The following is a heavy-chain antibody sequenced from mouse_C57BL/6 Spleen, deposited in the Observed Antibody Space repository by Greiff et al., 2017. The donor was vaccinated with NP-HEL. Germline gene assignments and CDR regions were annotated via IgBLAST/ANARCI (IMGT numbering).Heavy chain of an antibody. CDR3: ARRQPYYYAMDY. CDR1: GYTFTSYW. CDR2: IDPSDSET. V-gene: IGHV1-52*01. J-gene: IGHJ4*01. D-gene: IGHD6-1*01. Sequence: QVQLQQPGAELVRPGSSVKLSCKASGYTFTSYWMHWVKQRPIQGLEWIGNIDPSDSETHYNQKFKDKATLTVDKSSSTAYMQLSSLTSEDSAVYYCARRQPYYYAMDYWGQGTSVTVSS.